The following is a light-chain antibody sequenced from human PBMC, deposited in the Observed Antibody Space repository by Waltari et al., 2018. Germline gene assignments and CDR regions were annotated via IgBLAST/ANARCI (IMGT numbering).Light chain of an antibody. CDR2: DVN. J-gene: IGLJ6*01. CDR3: CSYRSGSTFDV. CDR1: DSDVGGYND. Sequence: QVALTQPPSVSKPLGQSVTIPCTGTDSDVGGYNDVSWYQQHPDTAPRLLIYDVNKRPSGVSDRFSGSKSGNTASLTISGLQAEDEADYYCCSYRSGSTFDVFGTGTKLTVL. V-gene: IGLV2-14*03.